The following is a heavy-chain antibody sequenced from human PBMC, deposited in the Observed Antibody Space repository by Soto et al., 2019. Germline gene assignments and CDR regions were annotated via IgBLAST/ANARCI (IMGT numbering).Heavy chain of an antibody. CDR3: ASKGPYSSGWYSFRVY. CDR1: GFNVSNIY. D-gene: IGHD6-19*01. CDR2: TYSGGST. J-gene: IGHJ4*02. V-gene: IGHV3-53*01. Sequence: GGSLRLSCAASGFNVSNIYMSWVRRAPGKGLEWVSVTYSGGSTYYADSVKGRFTISRDNSKNMLHLHMDSLRAEDTAVYYCASKGPYSSGWYSFRVYWGQGTLVTVSS.